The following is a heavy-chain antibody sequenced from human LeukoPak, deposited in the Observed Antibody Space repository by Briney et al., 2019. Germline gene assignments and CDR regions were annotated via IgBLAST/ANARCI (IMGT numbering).Heavy chain of an antibody. CDR1: GGSISSNSYY. J-gene: IGHJ4*02. D-gene: IGHD4-23*01. V-gene: IGHV4-39*01. CDR3: ASSSPTTVVTGFFDY. CDR2: IYSSGST. Sequence: KSSETLSLTCTVSGGSISSNSYYWGWIRQPPGKGLEWIGSIYSSGSTYYNPSLKSRVTISVDTSKNQFSLRLSSVIAADTAVCYCASSSPTTVVTGFFDYWGQGTLVTVSS.